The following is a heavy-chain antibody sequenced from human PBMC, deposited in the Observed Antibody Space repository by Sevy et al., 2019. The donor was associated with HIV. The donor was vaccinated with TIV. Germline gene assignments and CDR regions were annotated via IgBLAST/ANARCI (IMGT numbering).Heavy chain of an antibody. D-gene: IGHD2-15*01. CDR3: TRRKGSQSIFDY. J-gene: IGHJ4*02. CDR2: LKRKRDGGTL. Sequence: GGSLRLSCTASGFTFGDYGLSWVRQAPGKGLEWIAFLKRKRDGGTLDHAASVKGRFTILRDDSKNIAYLQMNDLQTEDSALYYCTRRKGSQSIFDYWGRGALVTVSS. CDR1: GFTFGDYG. V-gene: IGHV3-49*04.